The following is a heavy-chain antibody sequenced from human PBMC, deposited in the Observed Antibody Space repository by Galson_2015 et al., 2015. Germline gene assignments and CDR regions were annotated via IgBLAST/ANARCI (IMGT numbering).Heavy chain of an antibody. CDR2: VNDSGST. CDR3: ARARSWYRGVGHHYYYYYMDV. V-gene: IGHV4-34*01. CDR1: GGSFSGYY. J-gene: IGHJ6*03. Sequence: ETLSLTCAVYGGSFSGYYWSWIRQPPGKGLEWIGEVNDSGSTNYNPSLKSRVTISRDTSKNQFSLKVNSVTAADTAVYFCARARSWYRGVGHHYYYYYMDVWGKG. D-gene: IGHD1-26*01.